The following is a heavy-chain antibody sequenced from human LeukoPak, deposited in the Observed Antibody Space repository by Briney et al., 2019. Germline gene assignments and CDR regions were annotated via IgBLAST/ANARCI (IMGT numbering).Heavy chain of an antibody. CDR1: GFTFSSYA. CDR3: RYFLPHFDY. CDR2: ISGSGGSA. V-gene: IGHV3-23*01. D-gene: IGHD2/OR15-2a*01. J-gene: IGHJ4*02. Sequence: GGSLRLSCVASGFTFSSYAMNWVRQAPGKGLEWVSGISGSGGSANYADSVKGRFTISRDNSKNTLYLQMNSLRVEDTAVYYCRYFLPHFDYWGQGTLVTVSS.